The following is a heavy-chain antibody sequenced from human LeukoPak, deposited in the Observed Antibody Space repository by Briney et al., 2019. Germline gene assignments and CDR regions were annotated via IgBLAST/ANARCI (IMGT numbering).Heavy chain of an antibody. CDR2: ISSTSTTK. J-gene: IGHJ5*02. Sequence: GGSLRLSCAASGFTFSSYTMNWVRQAPGKGLEWVSYISSTSTTKNYADSVRGRFIISRDNEKNSLYLKMSSQRAEDTAEYYSSRSLEVVPCVQGTLVTVSS. CDR1: GFTFSSYT. CDR3: SRSLEVVP. V-gene: IGHV3-48*04.